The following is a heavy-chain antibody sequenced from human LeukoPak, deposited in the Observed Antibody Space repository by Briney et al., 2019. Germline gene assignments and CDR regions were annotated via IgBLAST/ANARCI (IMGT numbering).Heavy chain of an antibody. CDR2: INHSGST. D-gene: IGHD6-13*01. CDR3: ARGQYSSSWTGGYFDY. J-gene: IGHJ4*02. Sequence: KSSETLSLTRAVYGGSFSGYYWSWMRQPPGKGLEWVGEINHSGSTNYNPPLKSRVTISVDTSKNQFSLKLSSVTAADTAVYYCARGQYSSSWTGGYFDYWGQGTLVTVSS. V-gene: IGHV4-34*01. CDR1: GGSFSGYY.